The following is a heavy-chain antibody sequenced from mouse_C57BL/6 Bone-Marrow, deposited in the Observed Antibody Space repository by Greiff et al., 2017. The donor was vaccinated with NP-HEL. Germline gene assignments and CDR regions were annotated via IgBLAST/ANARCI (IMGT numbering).Heavy chain of an antibody. V-gene: IGHV1-4*01. CDR2: INPSSGYT. J-gene: IGHJ3*01. Sequence: QVQLQQSGAELAIPGASVQLSCKASGYTFTSYTMHWVKQRPGQGLEWIGYINPSSGYTNYNQKFKDTSTLTVDQSSSTASMQLSSLTSEDSAVYYSAKHTYCSNSGLAYWGKGTLVTVSA. CDR3: AKHTYCSNSGLAY. CDR1: GYTFTSYT. D-gene: IGHD2-5*01.